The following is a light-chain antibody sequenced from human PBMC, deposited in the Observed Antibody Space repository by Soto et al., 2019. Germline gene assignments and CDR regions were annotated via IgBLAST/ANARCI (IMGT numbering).Light chain of an antibody. Sequence: EIVLTQSPGTLSLSPGERATLSCRASQSVRSSYLAWYQQKPGQAPRLLIYGASSRATGIPDRFSGSGSGTDFTLTISRLEPEDFAVHYCQQYGSSPLTFGGGTKVEIK. V-gene: IGKV3-20*01. CDR3: QQYGSSPLT. J-gene: IGKJ4*01. CDR2: GAS. CDR1: QSVRSSY.